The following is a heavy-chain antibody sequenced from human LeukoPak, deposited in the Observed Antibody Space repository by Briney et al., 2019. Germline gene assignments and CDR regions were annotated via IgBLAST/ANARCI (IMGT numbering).Heavy chain of an antibody. J-gene: IGHJ3*02. Sequence: SETLSLTCTVSGGSISSSSYYWGWIRQPPGKGLEWIGSIYYSGSTYYNPSLKSRVTISVDTSKNQFSLKLSSVTAADTAVYYCARNKYYDILTGYFPDAFDIWGQGTMVTVSS. D-gene: IGHD3-9*01. CDR3: ARNKYYDILTGYFPDAFDI. CDR2: IYYSGST. V-gene: IGHV4-39*01. CDR1: GGSISSSSYY.